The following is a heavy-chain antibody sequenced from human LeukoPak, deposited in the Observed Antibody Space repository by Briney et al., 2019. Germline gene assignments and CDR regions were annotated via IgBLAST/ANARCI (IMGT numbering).Heavy chain of an antibody. CDR3: AKDKTYYYDTSGHYPKFDY. CDR1: GFTFSSYA. CDR2: ISGSGGST. D-gene: IGHD3-22*01. V-gene: IGHV3-23*01. J-gene: IGHJ4*02. Sequence: GGSLRLSCAASGFTFSSYAMSWVRQAPGKGLEWVSGISGSGGSTYYADSVKGRFTISRDNSKNTLYLQMNSLRAEDTAVYYCAKDKTYYYDTSGHYPKFDYWGQGTLVSVSS.